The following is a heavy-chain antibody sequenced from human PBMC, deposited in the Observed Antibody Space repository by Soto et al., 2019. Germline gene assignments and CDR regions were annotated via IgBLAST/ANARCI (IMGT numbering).Heavy chain of an antibody. J-gene: IGHJ1*01. CDR1: GFTFSDYY. Sequence: GGSLRLSCAASGFTFSDYYMSWIRQAPGKGLEWVSYISSSGSTIYYADSVKGRFTISRDNAKNSLYLQMNSLRAEDTAVYYCASAYDYYDSSGPITRWGQGTLVTVYS. CDR2: ISSSGSTI. CDR3: ASAYDYYDSSGPITR. V-gene: IGHV3-11*01. D-gene: IGHD3-22*01.